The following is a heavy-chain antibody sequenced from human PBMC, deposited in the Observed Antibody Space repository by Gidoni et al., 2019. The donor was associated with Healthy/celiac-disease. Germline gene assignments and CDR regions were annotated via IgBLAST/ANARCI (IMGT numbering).Heavy chain of an antibody. D-gene: IGHD3-22*01. Sequence: EVQLVQSGAEVKKPGESLKISCKGSGYSFTSYWIGWVRQMPGKGLGWMGIIYPGDSDTRYSPSFQGQVTISADKSISTAYLQWSSLKASDTAMYYCARPMYYYDSSGYPAIDRDYWGQGTLVTVSS. CDR1: GYSFTSYW. V-gene: IGHV5-51*01. CDR3: ARPMYYYDSSGYPAIDRDY. CDR2: IYPGDSDT. J-gene: IGHJ4*02.